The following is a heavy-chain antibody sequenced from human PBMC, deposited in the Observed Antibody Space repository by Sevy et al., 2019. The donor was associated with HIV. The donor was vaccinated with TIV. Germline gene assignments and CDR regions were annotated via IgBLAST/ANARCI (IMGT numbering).Heavy chain of an antibody. D-gene: IGHD2-21*01. CDR3: ATEGLYCTEHNCYSEGFDF. CDR1: GFTFRDPW. V-gene: IGHV3-15*01. Sequence: KQRESLKISWAGFGFTFRDPWMNWVRQAPGKGPEVVCRIKRKTDGGTTDYAAPVKGRFTISGDDSKNTLYLQMNSLKTEDTAVYYCATEGLYCTEHNCYSEGFDFWGQGTLVTVSS. CDR2: IKRKTDGGTT. J-gene: IGHJ4*02.